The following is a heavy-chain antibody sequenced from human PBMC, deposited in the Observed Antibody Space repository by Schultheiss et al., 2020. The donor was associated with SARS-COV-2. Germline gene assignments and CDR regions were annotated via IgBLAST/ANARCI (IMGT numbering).Heavy chain of an antibody. CDR2: ISWNRGSI. CDR1: GFTFDDYA. D-gene: IGHD3-16*01. J-gene: IGHJ4*02. Sequence: GGSLRLSCAASGFTFDDYAMHWVRQAPGKGLEWVSGISWNRGSIGYADSVKGRFTISRDNAKNSLYLQMNSLRAEDTAVYYCARGMITFGGVILGPMDYWGQGTLVTGSS. CDR3: ARGMITFGGVILGPMDY. V-gene: IGHV3-9*01.